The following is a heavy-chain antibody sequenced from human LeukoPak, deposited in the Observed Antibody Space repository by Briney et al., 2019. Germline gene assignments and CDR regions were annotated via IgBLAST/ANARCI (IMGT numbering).Heavy chain of an antibody. CDR2: ISTRGATI. J-gene: IGHJ5*02. Sequence: PGGSLRLSCAASEFXFSTYEMNWVRQAPGKGLEWVSYISTRGATIYYADSVKGRFTISRDNAKNSLYLQMNSLRAEDTAVYYCARSVFCSSASCFGGWFDPWGQGTLVTVSS. D-gene: IGHD2-2*01. V-gene: IGHV3-48*03. CDR1: EFXFSTYE. CDR3: ARSVFCSSASCFGGWFDP.